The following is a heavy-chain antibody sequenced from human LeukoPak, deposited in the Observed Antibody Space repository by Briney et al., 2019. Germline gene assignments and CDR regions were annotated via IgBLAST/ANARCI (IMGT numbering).Heavy chain of an antibody. CDR3: ARRGYCSRGSCSLDY. D-gene: IGHD2-15*01. CDR1: GYSFTSYW. V-gene: IGHV5-51*01. Sequence: GESLKISCKGSGYSFTSYWIGWVRQMPGKGLEWMGIIYPGDSDTTYSPSFQGQVTISADKSISAAYLQWSSLKASGTAMYYCARRGYCSRGSCSLDYWGQGTLVTVSS. CDR2: IYPGDSDT. J-gene: IGHJ4*02.